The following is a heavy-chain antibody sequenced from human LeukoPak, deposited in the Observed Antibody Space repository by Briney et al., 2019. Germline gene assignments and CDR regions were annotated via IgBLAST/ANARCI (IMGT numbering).Heavy chain of an antibody. J-gene: IGHJ4*02. V-gene: IGHV3-30*18. CDR2: ISYDGSNK. CDR1: GFTFSSYG. Sequence: EGSLRLSCAASGFTFSSYGMHWVRQAPGKGLEWVAVISYDGSNKYYADSVKGRFTISRDNSKNTLYLQMNSLRAEDTAVYYCAKDRLAAAGTSEFDYWGQGTLVTVSS. D-gene: IGHD6-13*01. CDR3: AKDRLAAAGTSEFDY.